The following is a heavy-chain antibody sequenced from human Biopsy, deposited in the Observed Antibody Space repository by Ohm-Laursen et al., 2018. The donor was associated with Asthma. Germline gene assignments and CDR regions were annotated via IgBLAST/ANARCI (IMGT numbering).Heavy chain of an antibody. D-gene: IGHD4-23*01. Sequence: GSLRLSCAASGFTVSTNDMSWVRQPPGKGLEWVSVIYSGGGTYYADSVQGRVTISRDNSKNTLSLQMNSLRAEDTAVYYCARAYGGSFFSGAFDIWGQGTMVTVSS. CDR3: ARAYGGSFFSGAFDI. CDR2: IYSGGGT. V-gene: IGHV3-53*01. CDR1: GFTVSTND. J-gene: IGHJ3*02.